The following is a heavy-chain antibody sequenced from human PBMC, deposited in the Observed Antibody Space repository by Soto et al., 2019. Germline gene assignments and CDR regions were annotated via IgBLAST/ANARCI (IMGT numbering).Heavy chain of an antibody. Sequence: ASVKVACKASGYTVSSYGMRGVGQAPGQGLEWMGWISAYNGNTNYAQKLQGRVTMTTDTSTSTAYMELRSLRSDDTAVYYCARDDVDYGGIHDYWGRGTLVTVSS. CDR1: GYTVSSYG. D-gene: IGHD4-17*01. V-gene: IGHV1-18*01. CDR3: ARDDVDYGGIHDY. J-gene: IGHJ4*02. CDR2: ISAYNGNT.